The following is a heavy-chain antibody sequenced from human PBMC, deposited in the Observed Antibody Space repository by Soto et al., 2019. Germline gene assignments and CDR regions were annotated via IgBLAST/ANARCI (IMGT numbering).Heavy chain of an antibody. CDR2: ISYSGST. CDR1: SDSISSYY. J-gene: IGHJ4*02. CDR3: ASSGRLGYNLWDYFAY. Sequence: SETLSLTCTVSSDSISSYYWSWIRQPPGKRLEWIGYISYSGSTDYNPSLKSRVTMTRDTSTSTVYMELSSLRSEDTAVYYCASSGRLGYNLWDYFAYWGQGTLVTVSS. D-gene: IGHD5-12*01. V-gene: IGHV4-59*01.